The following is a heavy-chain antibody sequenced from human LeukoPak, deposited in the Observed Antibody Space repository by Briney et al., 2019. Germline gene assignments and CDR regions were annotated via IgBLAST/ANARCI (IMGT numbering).Heavy chain of an antibody. V-gene: IGHV3-74*01. CDR2: INSDGSST. CDR1: GFTFSSYW. J-gene: IGHJ3*01. Sequence: PGGSLRLSCAASGFTFSSYWMHWVRQAPGKGLVWVSRINSDGSSTSYADSVKGRFTTSRDNAKNTLYLQMNSLRAEDTAVYYCVRDFPSIVGRGAAFDFWGQGTMVTVSS. CDR3: VRDFPSIVGRGAAFDF. D-gene: IGHD6-6*01.